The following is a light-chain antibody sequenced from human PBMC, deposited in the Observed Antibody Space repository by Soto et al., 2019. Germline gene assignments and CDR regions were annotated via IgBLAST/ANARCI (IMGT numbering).Light chain of an antibody. Sequence: DIQMTQSPSTLSGSVGDRVIITCRASQTISSWLAWYQQKPGKAPKLLIYKASTLKSGVPSRFSGSGSGTEFTLTISSLQPDDFATYYCQQFNTSPWTFGQGTKVDI. J-gene: IGKJ1*01. CDR2: KAS. CDR3: QQFNTSPWT. V-gene: IGKV1-5*03. CDR1: QTISSW.